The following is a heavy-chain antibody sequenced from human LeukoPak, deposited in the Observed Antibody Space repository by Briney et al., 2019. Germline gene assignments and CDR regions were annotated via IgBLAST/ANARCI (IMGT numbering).Heavy chain of an antibody. Sequence: SETLSLTCAVYGGSFSGYYWSWIRQPPGKGLEWIGYVYYTGSTNYNPSLKSRVTISVDTSKNQFSLKLSSVTAADTAVYYCARVQIGYSYGLFDYWGQGTLVTVSS. CDR2: VYYTGST. J-gene: IGHJ4*02. CDR3: ARVQIGYSYGLFDY. CDR1: GGSFSGYY. D-gene: IGHD5-18*01. V-gene: IGHV4-59*01.